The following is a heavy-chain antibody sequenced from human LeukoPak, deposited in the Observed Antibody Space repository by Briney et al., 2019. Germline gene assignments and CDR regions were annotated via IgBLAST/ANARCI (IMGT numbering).Heavy chain of an antibody. D-gene: IGHD3-10*01. Sequence: SETLSLTCTVSGGSISSSSYYWGWIRQPPGKGLEWIGSIYYSGSTYYNPSLKSRVTISVDTSKNQFSLKLSSVTAADTAVYYCARLDSGNDAFDIWGQGTMVTVSS. J-gene: IGHJ3*02. V-gene: IGHV4-39*01. CDR1: GGSISSSSYY. CDR3: ARLDSGNDAFDI. CDR2: IYYSGST.